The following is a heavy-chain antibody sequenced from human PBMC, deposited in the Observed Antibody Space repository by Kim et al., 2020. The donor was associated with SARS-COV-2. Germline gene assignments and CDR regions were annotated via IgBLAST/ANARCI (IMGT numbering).Heavy chain of an antibody. J-gene: IGHJ6*01. CDR1: GGSFSGYY. V-gene: IGHV4-34*01. D-gene: IGHD5-12*01. CDR3: ARGSGYDYFRSYYGMDV. CDR2: INHSGST. Sequence: SETLSLTCAVYGGSFSGYYWSWIRQPPGKGLEWIGEINHSGSTNYNPSLKSRVTISVDTSKNQFSLKLSSVTAADTAVYYCARGSGYDYFRSYYGMDVWG.